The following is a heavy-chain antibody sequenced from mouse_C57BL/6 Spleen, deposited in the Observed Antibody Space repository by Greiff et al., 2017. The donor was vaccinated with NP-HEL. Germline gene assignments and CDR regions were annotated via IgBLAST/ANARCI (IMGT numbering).Heavy chain of an antibody. CDR1: GYTFTDYN. D-gene: IGHD2-3*01. V-gene: IGHV1-18*01. J-gene: IGHJ4*01. CDR3: ARRIYDGYPYAMDY. Sequence: VQLQQSGPELVKPGASVKIPCKASGYTFTDYNMDWVKQSHGKSLEWIGDINPNNGGTIYNQKFKGKATLTVDKSSSTAYMELRSLTSEDTAVYYCARRIYDGYPYAMDYWGQGTSVTAAS. CDR2: INPNNGGT.